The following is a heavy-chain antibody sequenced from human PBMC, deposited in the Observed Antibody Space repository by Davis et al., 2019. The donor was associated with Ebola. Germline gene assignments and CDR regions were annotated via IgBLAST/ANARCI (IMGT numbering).Heavy chain of an antibody. CDR3: ASGDTHEF. V-gene: IGHV1-2*02. D-gene: IGHD2-15*01. J-gene: IGHJ4*02. CDR2: INPNSGVT. Sequence: ASVKVSCKASGYTFIDYYMYWVRQAPGQGLEWMGWINPNSGVTTYAQKFQGRVTMTRDRSINTAYMELSSLTSDDTATYFCASGDTHEFWGRGTLITVSS. CDR1: GYTFIDYY.